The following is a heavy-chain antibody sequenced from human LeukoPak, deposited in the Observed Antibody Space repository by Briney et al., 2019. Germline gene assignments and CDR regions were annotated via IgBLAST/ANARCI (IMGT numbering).Heavy chain of an antibody. CDR3: AKGSSRPEH. V-gene: IGHV3-30*18. J-gene: IGHJ4*02. CDR2: ISYDGSNK. Sequence: PGGSLRLSCAASGFTFNSYGLHWVRQAPGKGLEWVAVISYDGSNKYYADSVKGRLTISRDNSKNTLYLQMNGLRADDTAVYYCAKGSSRPEHWGQGTLVTVSS. CDR1: GFTFNSYG. D-gene: IGHD1-14*01.